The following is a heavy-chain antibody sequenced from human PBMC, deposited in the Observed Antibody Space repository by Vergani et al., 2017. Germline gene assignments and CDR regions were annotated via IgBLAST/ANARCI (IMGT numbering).Heavy chain of an antibody. CDR2: MNPNRGNT. CDR3: ASSGSYAAAYYYYYYMDV. CDR1: GYTFTSYD. Sequence: QVQLVQSGAEVKKPGASVKVSCKASGYTFTSYDINWVRQATGQGLEWMGWMNPNRGNTGYAQKFQGRVTMTRNTSISTAYMELSSLRSEDTAVYYCASSGSYAAAYYYYYYMDVWGKGTTVTVSS. V-gene: IGHV1-8*01. D-gene: IGHD6-13*01. J-gene: IGHJ6*03.